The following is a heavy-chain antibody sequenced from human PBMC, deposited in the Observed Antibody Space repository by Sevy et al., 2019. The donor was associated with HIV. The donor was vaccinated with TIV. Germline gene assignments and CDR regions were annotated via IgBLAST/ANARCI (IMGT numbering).Heavy chain of an antibody. CDR3: AKERARGNSWFDS. CDR1: GGSINNGGYY. Sequence: SETLSLTCTISGGSINNGGYYWTWIRQFPGKGLEWIGYIFTSGSTDSNPSLMSRVYISLDSSQRDFTLNLRSVTDADTAVYYCAKERARGNSWFDSWGQGILVTVSS. J-gene: IGHJ5*01. CDR2: IFTSGST. D-gene: IGHD3-16*01. V-gene: IGHV4-31*03.